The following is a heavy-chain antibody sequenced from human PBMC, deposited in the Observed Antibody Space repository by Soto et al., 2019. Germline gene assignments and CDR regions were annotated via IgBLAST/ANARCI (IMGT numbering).Heavy chain of an antibody. J-gene: IGHJ3*01. V-gene: IGHV1-18*04. D-gene: IGHD2-15*01. CDR1: GYTFNTYG. CDR2: ISAYNGNT. Sequence: ASVKVSCKASGYTFNTYGISWVRQAPGQGLEWMGWISAYNGNTNSAQNFQGRVTMTTDTSTDTGYMELRSLTSDDTAVYYCASYNGVVGAAGALAVWGQGTMVTVSS. CDR3: ASYNGVVGAAGALAV.